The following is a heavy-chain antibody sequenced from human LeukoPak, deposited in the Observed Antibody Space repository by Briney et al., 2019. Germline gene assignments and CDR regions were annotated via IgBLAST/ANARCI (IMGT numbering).Heavy chain of an antibody. Sequence: SQTLSLTCTVSGGSISSGSYYWSWIRQPAGKGLEWIGRIYTSGSTNYNPSLKSRVTISVDTSKNQFSLKLSSVTAADTAVYYCASRGRQTTGFDYWGQGTLVTVSS. CDR2: IYTSGST. J-gene: IGHJ4*02. V-gene: IGHV4-61*02. D-gene: IGHD3-10*01. CDR1: GGSISSGSYY. CDR3: ASRGRQTTGFDY.